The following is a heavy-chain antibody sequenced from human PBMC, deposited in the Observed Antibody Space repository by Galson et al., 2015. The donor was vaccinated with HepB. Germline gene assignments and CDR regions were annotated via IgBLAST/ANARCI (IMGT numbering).Heavy chain of an antibody. CDR3: ARGAQWLVPYYYYGMDV. CDR2: ISYDGSNK. D-gene: IGHD6-19*01. CDR1: GFTFSSYA. Sequence: LRLSCAASGFTFSSYAMHWVRQAPGKGLEWVAVISYDGSNKYYADSVKGRFTISRDNSKNTLYLQMNSLRAEDTAVYYCARGAQWLVPYYYYGMDVWGQGTTVTVSS. V-gene: IGHV3-30-3*01. J-gene: IGHJ6*02.